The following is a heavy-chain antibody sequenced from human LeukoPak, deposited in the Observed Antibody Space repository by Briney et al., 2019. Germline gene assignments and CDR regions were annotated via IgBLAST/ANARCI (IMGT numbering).Heavy chain of an antibody. Sequence: LRLSCAASGFTFSSYAMSWVRQAPGKGLEWIGEINHSGKTNYNPSLKSRVTISVDTSKNQFSLKLSSVTAADTAVYYCARSLDYYYYGMDVWGQGTTVTVSS. CDR3: ARSLDYYYYGMDV. J-gene: IGHJ6*02. CDR2: INHSGKT. CDR1: GFTFSSYA. V-gene: IGHV4-34*01. D-gene: IGHD1-1*01.